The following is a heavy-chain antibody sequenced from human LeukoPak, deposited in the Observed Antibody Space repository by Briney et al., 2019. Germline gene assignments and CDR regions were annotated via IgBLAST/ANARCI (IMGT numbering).Heavy chain of an antibody. CDR2: IYYSGST. Sequence: PSETLSLTCTVSGGSISSYHWSWIRQPPGKGLEWIGYIYYSGSTNYNPSLKSRVTISVDTSKNQFSLKLSSVTAADTAVYYCARASIAVAGSDYWGQGTLVTVSS. CDR3: ARASIAVAGSDY. CDR1: GGSISSYH. V-gene: IGHV4-59*01. J-gene: IGHJ4*02. D-gene: IGHD6-19*01.